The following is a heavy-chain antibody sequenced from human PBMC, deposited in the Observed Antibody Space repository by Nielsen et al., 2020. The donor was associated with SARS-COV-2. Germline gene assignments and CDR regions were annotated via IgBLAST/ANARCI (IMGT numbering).Heavy chain of an antibody. Sequence: SETLSLTCAVSGASIYDSFWTWIRQSPGKGLEWIGYIYYSGSTTYSPSLKSRVTISIDTSKSQFSLRLRSVTAADTAVYYCARGAEEGLGYWGQGTLVIVSS. V-gene: IGHV4-59*01. CDR3: ARGAEEGLGY. D-gene: IGHD6-19*01. CDR1: GASIYDSF. J-gene: IGHJ4*02. CDR2: IYYSGST.